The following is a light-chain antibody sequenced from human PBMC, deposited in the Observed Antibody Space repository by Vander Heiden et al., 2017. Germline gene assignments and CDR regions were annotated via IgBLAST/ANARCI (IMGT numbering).Light chain of an antibody. CDR2: DAS. J-gene: IGKJ2*01. V-gene: IGKV1-5*01. CDR3: QQYNGYFKT. Sequence: DIQVTQSPSTLSASVGDTVTITCRASENIVRWLAWYQQKTGKAPKLLIYDASSLERGVPSRFSGSGFGTEFTLTISSLEPDDFATYYCQQYNGYFKTFGRGPSWRSN. CDR1: ENIVRW.